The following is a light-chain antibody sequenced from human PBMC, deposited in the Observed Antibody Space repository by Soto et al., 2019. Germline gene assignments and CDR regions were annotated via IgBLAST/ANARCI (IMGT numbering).Light chain of an antibody. J-gene: IGLJ3*02. CDR2: DVS. CDR1: SSDVGGYNY. Sequence: QSALTQPASVSGSPGQSITISCTGTSSDVGGYNYVSWYQQHPGKAPKLMIYDVSNRPSGVSNRFSVSKSGNTASLTMSGLQAEDEADYHCSSYTSSSTLGVFGGGTKLTVL. CDR3: SSYTSSSTLGV. V-gene: IGLV2-14*01.